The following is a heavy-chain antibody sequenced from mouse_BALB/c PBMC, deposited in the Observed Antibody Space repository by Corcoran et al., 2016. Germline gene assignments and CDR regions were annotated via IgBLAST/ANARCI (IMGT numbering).Heavy chain of an antibody. J-gene: IGHJ2*01. V-gene: IGHV14-3*02. CDR1: GFNIKDTY. Sequence: EVQLQRSGAELVKPGASVKLSYTASGFNIKDTYMQWVKQRPEQGLEGIGRIDPANGNTKYDTKFQGKATTTADTSSNTAYLQLSSLTSEDTAVYYCARGYDYFDYWGQGTTLTVSS. D-gene: IGHD2-2*01. CDR2: IDPANGNT. CDR3: ARGYDYFDY.